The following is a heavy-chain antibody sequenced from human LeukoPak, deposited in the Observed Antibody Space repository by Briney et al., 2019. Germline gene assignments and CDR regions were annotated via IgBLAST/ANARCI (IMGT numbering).Heavy chain of an antibody. D-gene: IGHD4-17*01. Sequence: ASVKVSCKASGYTFTNFGISWVRQAPGQGLEWMGWISAYDGNTNYAQRLQGRVTMTTDTSTSTAYMELRSLRSDDTAVYYCARDRDYGDYNTQDLFVYWGQGTLVTVSS. J-gene: IGHJ4*02. V-gene: IGHV1-18*01. CDR2: ISAYDGNT. CDR3: ARDRDYGDYNTQDLFVY. CDR1: GYTFTNFG.